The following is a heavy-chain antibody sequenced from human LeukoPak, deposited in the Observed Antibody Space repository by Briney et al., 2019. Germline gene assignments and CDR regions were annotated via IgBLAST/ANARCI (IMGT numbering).Heavy chain of an antibody. D-gene: IGHD3-10*01. V-gene: IGHV3-53*01. J-gene: IGHJ4*02. CDR1: GFTVSSNY. CDR3: ARVRGSGSYFPDY. Sequence: GGSLRLSCAASGFTVSSNYMNWVRQAPGKGLDWVSVIYPGGNTYYADSVKGRFTISRDNAKKSLNLQMNSLRAEDTAVYYCARVRGSGSYFPDYWGQGTLVTVSS. CDR2: IYPGGNT.